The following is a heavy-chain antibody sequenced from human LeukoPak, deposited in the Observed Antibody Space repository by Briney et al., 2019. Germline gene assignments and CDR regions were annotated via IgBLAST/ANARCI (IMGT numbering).Heavy chain of an antibody. Sequence: ASVKVSCKVSGYTLIELSMHWVRRAPGKGLEWMGGFDPEDGETVYAQKFQGRVTMTEDTSTDTAYMELSSLRSEDTAVYYCATDLLTTLSLFDYWGQGTLVTVSS. CDR1: GYTLIELS. CDR3: ATDLLTTLSLFDY. V-gene: IGHV1-24*01. D-gene: IGHD4-17*01. J-gene: IGHJ4*02. CDR2: FDPEDGET.